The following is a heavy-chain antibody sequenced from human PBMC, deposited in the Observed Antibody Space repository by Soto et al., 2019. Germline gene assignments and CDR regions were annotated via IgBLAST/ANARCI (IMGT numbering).Heavy chain of an antibody. J-gene: IGHJ5*02. Sequence: GGSLRLSCAASAFMFSAYTMNWVRQVPGKGLEWLSSISDDSSYIDYADSLRFGFTASSDNARNSLYLQIDSLGFEDTAVYYCATPDVNNHWGPGTLVTVSS. CDR2: ISDDSSYI. CDR1: AFMFSAYT. V-gene: IGHV3-21*06. CDR3: ATPDVNNH.